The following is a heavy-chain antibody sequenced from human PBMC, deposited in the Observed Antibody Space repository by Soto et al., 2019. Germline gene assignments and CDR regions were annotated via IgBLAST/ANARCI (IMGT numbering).Heavy chain of an antibody. CDR1: GFTFSSYG. J-gene: IGHJ6*02. D-gene: IGHD6-13*01. CDR3: AKERIAAAGTEGNYYYYYGMDV. CDR2: ISYDGSNK. V-gene: IGHV3-30*18. Sequence: GGSLRLSCAASGFTFSSYGMHWVRQAPGKGLEWVAVISYDGSNKYYADSVKGRFTISRDNSKNTLYLQMNSLRAEDTAVYYCAKERIAAAGTEGNYYYYYGMDVWGQGTTVTVSS.